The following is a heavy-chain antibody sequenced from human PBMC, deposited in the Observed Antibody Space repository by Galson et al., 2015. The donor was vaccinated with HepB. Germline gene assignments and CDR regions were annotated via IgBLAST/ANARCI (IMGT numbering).Heavy chain of an antibody. V-gene: IGHV3-64D*06. CDR3: VNFNARGYSYGLMDDDY. J-gene: IGHJ4*02. Sequence: SLRLSCAASGFTFSSYAMHWVRQAPGKGLEYVSAISSNGGSTYYADSVKGRFTISRDNSKNTLYLQMSSLRAEDTAVYYCVNFNARGYSYGLMDDDYWGQGTLVTVSS. CDR1: GFTFSSYA. D-gene: IGHD5-18*01. CDR2: ISSNGGST.